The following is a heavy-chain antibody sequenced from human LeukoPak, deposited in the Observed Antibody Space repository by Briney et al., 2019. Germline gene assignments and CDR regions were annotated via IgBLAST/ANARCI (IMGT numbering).Heavy chain of an antibody. V-gene: IGHV3-30*18. CDR2: LSNDGSNQ. Sequence: PGGSLRLSCAASGFTFSSYGLHWVRQAPGKGLEWVAVLSNDGSNQYYADSVKGRFTISRDNSKNTLYLQMNSLRAEDTAVHYCAKAAYYYDSSGSGSNFGYWGQGTPVTVSS. CDR1: GFTFSSYG. J-gene: IGHJ4*02. D-gene: IGHD3-22*01. CDR3: AKAAYYYDSSGSGSNFGY.